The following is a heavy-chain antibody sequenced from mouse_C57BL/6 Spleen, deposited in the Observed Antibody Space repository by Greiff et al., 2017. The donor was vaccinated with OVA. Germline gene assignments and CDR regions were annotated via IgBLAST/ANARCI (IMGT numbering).Heavy chain of an antibody. J-gene: IGHJ2*01. V-gene: IGHV3-6*01. CDR3: ARVNWAFDY. D-gene: IGHD4-1*01. CDR2: ISYDGSN. CDR1: GYSITSGYY. Sequence: DVQLQESGPGLVKPSQSLSLTCSVTGYSITSGYYWNWIRQFPGNKLEWMGYISYDGSNNYNPSLKNRISITRDTSKNQFFLKLNSVTTEDTATYYCARVNWAFDYWGQGTTLTVSS.